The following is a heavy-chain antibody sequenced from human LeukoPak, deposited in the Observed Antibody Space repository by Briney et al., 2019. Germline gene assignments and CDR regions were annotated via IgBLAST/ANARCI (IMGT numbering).Heavy chain of an antibody. CDR3: ARDRPTAY. J-gene: IGHJ4*02. CDR1: GFTFSNYW. CDR2: IKQDGSEK. V-gene: IGHV3-7*01. D-gene: IGHD1-14*01. Sequence: GGSLRLSCAASGFTFSNYWLTWVRQAPGQGLEWVANIKQDGSEKHYVDSVKGRFTISRDNAKNSLYLQMNSLRAEDTAVYYCARDRPTAYWGQGTLVTVSS.